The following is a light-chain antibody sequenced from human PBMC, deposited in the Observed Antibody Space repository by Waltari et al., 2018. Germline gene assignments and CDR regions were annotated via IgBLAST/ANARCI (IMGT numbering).Light chain of an antibody. J-gene: IGLJ2*01. CDR1: SSNIGTNY. CDR3: ASWGDGLSGPSVV. CDR2: RND. V-gene: IGLV1-47*01. Sequence: QSVLTQPPSASGTPGQRVTISCSGSSSNIGTNYIYWYQQLPGTAPKLLSFRNDQRPSGVPDRFSASQSGTSASLAISGLRSEDEADYYCASWGDGLSGPSVVFGGGTKLTVL.